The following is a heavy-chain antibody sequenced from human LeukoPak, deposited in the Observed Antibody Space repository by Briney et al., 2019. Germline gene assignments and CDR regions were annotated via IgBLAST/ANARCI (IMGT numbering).Heavy chain of an antibody. V-gene: IGHV3-30*02. Sequence: PGGSLRLSCAASGFTFSSYGMHWVRRAPGKGLEWVAFIRYDGSNKYYADSVKGRFTISRDNSKNTLYLQMNSLRAEDTAVYYCAKDGDYYDSSGYYNDYWGQGTLVTVSS. CDR2: IRYDGSNK. CDR3: AKDGDYYDSSGYYNDY. D-gene: IGHD3-22*01. J-gene: IGHJ4*02. CDR1: GFTFSSYG.